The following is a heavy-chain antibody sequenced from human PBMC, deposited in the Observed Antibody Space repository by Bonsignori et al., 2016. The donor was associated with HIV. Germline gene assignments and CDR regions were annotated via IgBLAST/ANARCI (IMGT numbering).Heavy chain of an antibody. V-gene: IGHV4-34*01. CDR2: INHSGST. J-gene: IGHJ6*03. CDR3: ARGRGDCSSTSCYRYYYYMDV. D-gene: IGHD2-2*01. Sequence: GSLRLSCAVYGGSFSGYYWSWIRQPPGKGLEWIGEINHSGSTNYNPSLKSRVTISVDTSKNQFSLKLSSVTAADTAVYYCARGRGDCSSTSCYRYYYYMDVWGKGTTVTVSS. CDR1: GGSFSGYY.